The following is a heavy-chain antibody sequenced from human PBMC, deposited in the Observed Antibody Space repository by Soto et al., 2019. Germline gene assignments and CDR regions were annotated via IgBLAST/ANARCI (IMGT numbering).Heavy chain of an antibody. Sequence: PGGSLRLSCAASGFTFSSYAMSWVRQAPGKGLEWVSYISSSSSTIYYADSVKGRFTISRDNAKNSLYLQMNSLRDEDTAVYYCARDPAPYYYDSSAVSAWGQGTLVTVSS. CDR3: ARDPAPYYYDSSAVSA. V-gene: IGHV3-48*02. CDR2: ISSSSSTI. CDR1: GFTFSSYA. J-gene: IGHJ5*02. D-gene: IGHD3-22*01.